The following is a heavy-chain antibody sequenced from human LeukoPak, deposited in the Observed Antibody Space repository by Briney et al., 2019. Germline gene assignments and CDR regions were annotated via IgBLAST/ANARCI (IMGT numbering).Heavy chain of an antibody. Sequence: SETLSLTCAVYGGSFSGYYWSWIRQPPGKGLEWIGEINHSGSTNYNPSLKSRVTISVDTSKNQFSLKLSSVTAADTAVYYCASRLLPIATVTTSKNEYYYYGMDVWGQGTTVTVSS. V-gene: IGHV4-34*01. CDR1: GGSFSGYY. J-gene: IGHJ6*02. D-gene: IGHD4-17*01. CDR3: ASRLLPIATVTTSKNEYYYYGMDV. CDR2: INHSGST.